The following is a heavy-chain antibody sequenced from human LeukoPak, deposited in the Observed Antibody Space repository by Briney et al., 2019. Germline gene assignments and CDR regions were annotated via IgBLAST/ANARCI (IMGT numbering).Heavy chain of an antibody. CDR2: IYSGGST. D-gene: IGHD3-3*01. J-gene: IGHJ4*02. CDR3: ARGTVRDFWCDF. CDR1: GFTFSSYA. V-gene: IGHV3-53*01. Sequence: PGGSLRLSCAASGFTFSSYAMSWARQAPGKGLEWVSVIYSGGSTYYADSVKGRFTISRDNSKNTLHLQMNSLRAEDTAVYYCARGTVRDFWCDFWGQGTLVTVSS.